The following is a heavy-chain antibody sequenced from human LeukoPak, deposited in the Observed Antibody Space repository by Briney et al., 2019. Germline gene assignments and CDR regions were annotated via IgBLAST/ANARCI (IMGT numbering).Heavy chain of an antibody. V-gene: IGHV1-2*02. Sequence: ASVKVSCKASGYTFTGYYMHWVRQAPGQGLEWMGWINPNSGGTNYAQKFQGRVTMTRDTSISTAYMELSRLRSDDTAVYYCARVWFDSSGYPLDYWGQGTLVTVSS. D-gene: IGHD3-22*01. J-gene: IGHJ4*02. CDR3: ARVWFDSSGYPLDY. CDR1: GYTFTGYY. CDR2: INPNSGGT.